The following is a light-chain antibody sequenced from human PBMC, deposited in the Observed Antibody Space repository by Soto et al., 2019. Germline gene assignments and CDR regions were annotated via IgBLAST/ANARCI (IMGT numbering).Light chain of an antibody. V-gene: IGKV1-5*03. Sequence: DIPMTQSPSTLSASVGDRVTITCRASQSINNWLDWYQQKPGKAPKLLLYEASGLESGVPSRFSGSGSGTEFTLTVSSLQPNDFATYYCQHYNSYSPAFGQGTKVEIK. CDR2: EAS. CDR1: QSINNW. CDR3: QHYNSYSPA. J-gene: IGKJ1*01.